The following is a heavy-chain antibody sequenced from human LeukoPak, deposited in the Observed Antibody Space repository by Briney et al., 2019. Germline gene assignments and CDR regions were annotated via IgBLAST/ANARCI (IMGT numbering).Heavy chain of an antibody. J-gene: IGHJ5*02. CDR3: AGGRGPYGWFDP. CDR2: MSSDESTT. Sequence: GGSLGLSCAASGFTLSSYWMHWARQTPGKGLVWVSRMSSDESTTNYADSVRGRFTISRDNAKNALYLQMNNLRAEDTAIYFCAGGRGPYGWFDPWGQGTLVTVSS. D-gene: IGHD3-10*01. CDR1: GFTLSSYW. V-gene: IGHV3-74*01.